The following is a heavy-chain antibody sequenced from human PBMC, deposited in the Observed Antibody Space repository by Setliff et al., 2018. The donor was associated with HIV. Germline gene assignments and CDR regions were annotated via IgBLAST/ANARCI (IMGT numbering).Heavy chain of an antibody. V-gene: IGHV3-23*01. CDR1: GFTFSSYV. CDR2: ISGSGGST. D-gene: IGHD6-19*01. Sequence: PGGSLRLSCGASGFTFSSYVMSWVRQAPGKGLEWVSGISGSGGSTFYADSVKGRFTISRDNSKNTVHLQMNGLRAEDTAVYYCANDQWDCWGQGTLVTVSS. CDR3: ANDQWDC. J-gene: IGHJ4*02.